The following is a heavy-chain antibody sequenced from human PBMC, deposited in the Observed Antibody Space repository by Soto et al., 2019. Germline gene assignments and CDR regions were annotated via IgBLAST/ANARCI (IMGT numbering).Heavy chain of an antibody. CDR2: IWYDGSNK. CDR1: GFTFSSYG. D-gene: IGHD3-10*01. Sequence: PGGSLRLSCAASGFTFSSYGMHWARQAPGKGLEWVAVIWYDGSNKYYADSVKGRFTISRDNSKNTLYLQMNSLRAEDTAVYYCARTPQYYYGSGSYWAYYYYGMDVWGQGTTVTVS. V-gene: IGHV3-33*01. J-gene: IGHJ6*02. CDR3: ARTPQYYYGSGSYWAYYYYGMDV.